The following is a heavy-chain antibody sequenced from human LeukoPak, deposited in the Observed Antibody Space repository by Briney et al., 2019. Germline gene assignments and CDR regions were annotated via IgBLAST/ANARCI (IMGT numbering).Heavy chain of an antibody. J-gene: IGHJ6*02. CDR1: GFTFRSYW. V-gene: IGHV3-74*01. CDR3: ARVKDTSYGMDV. CDR2: VNTDGSST. Sequence: GGSLRLSCAASGFTFRSYWMHWVRQAPGKGLVWVSRVNTDGSSTSYADSVKGRFTISRDNAKNTLHLQMNSLRAEDTAVYYCARVKDTSYGMDVWGQGTTLTVSS. D-gene: IGHD2-15*01.